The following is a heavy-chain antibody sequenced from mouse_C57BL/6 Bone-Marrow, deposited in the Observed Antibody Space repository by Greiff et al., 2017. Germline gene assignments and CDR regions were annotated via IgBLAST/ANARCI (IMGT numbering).Heavy chain of an antibody. Sequence: EVKLMESGGDLVKPGGSLKLSCAASGFTFSSYGMSWVRQTPDKRLEWVATISSGGSYTYYPDSVKGRFTISRDNAKNTLYLQMSSLKSEDTAMYYCARHGGLRPLDYWGQGTTLTGSS. V-gene: IGHV5-6*01. CDR2: ISSGGSYT. CDR1: GFTFSSYG. J-gene: IGHJ2*01. D-gene: IGHD2-4*01. CDR3: ARHGGLRPLDY.